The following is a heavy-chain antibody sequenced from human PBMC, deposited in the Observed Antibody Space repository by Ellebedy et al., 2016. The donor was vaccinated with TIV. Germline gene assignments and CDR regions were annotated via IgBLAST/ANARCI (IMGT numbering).Heavy chain of an antibody. CDR1: GDSVSSNSAA. CDR2: TYYRSKWYN. J-gene: IGHJ4*02. D-gene: IGHD3-22*01. CDR3: AREDYYDSSGYYLY. V-gene: IGHV6-1*01. Sequence: SQTLSLTXXISGDSVSSNSAAWNWIRQSPSRGLEWLGRTYYRSKWYNDYAVSVKSRITINPDTSKNQFSLQLNSVTPEDTAVYYCAREDYYDSSGYYLYWGQGTLVTVSS.